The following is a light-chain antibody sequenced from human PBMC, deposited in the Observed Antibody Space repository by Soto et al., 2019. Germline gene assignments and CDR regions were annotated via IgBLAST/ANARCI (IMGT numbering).Light chain of an antibody. J-gene: IGLJ1*01. CDR3: CSYEDGDTYV. CDR2: EGS. CDR1: RSNVGTYNL. V-gene: IGLV2-23*01. Sequence: QSALTQPASVSGSPGQSITISCTGTRSNVGTYNLVSWYQQHPGKAPKLIIYEGSERPSGVSIRFSGSKSGNTASLTISGLQVEDEADSYCCSYEDGDTYVFGTGTQLTVL.